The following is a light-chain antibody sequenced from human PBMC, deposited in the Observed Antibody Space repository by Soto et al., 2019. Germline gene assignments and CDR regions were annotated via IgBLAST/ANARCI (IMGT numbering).Light chain of an antibody. V-gene: IGLV2-11*01. CDR1: SSDVGGYNY. CDR3: CSYAGAYTVV. Sequence: QSALTQPRSVSGSPGQSVTISCTGTSSDVGGYNYVSWYQQHPGKAPKLMIYDVTKRPSGVPDRFSGSKSGNTASPTISGLQTADEADYYCCSYAGAYTVVFGTGTKVTVL. J-gene: IGLJ1*01. CDR2: DVT.